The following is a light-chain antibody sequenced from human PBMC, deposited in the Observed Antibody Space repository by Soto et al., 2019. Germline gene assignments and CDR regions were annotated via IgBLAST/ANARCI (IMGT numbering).Light chain of an antibody. CDR3: QQYGTSTGT. CDR1: QSISSN. V-gene: IGKV3-20*01. CDR2: DAS. Sequence: EIVMTQSPATLSVSPGERATLSCRASQSISSNLAWYQQKPGQAPRLLIYDASSRAPGIPDRFSGSGSGTDFALTISRLEPEDFAVYYCQQYGTSTGTFGQGTKVDI. J-gene: IGKJ1*01.